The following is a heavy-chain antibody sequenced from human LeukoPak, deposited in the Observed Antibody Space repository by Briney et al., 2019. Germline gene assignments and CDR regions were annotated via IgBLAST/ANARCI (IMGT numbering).Heavy chain of an antibody. CDR2: INTNTGNP. Sequence: ASVNVSCKASGYTFTSCAMNWVRQAAGQGLEWMGWINTNTGNPTYAQGFTGRFVFSLDTSVSTAYLQISSLKAEDTAVYYCARDQEVHCSSTSCYDLDYYYGMDVWGQGTTVTVSS. J-gene: IGHJ6*02. V-gene: IGHV7-4-1*02. CDR1: GYTFTSCA. CDR3: ARDQEVHCSSTSCYDLDYYYGMDV. D-gene: IGHD2-2*01.